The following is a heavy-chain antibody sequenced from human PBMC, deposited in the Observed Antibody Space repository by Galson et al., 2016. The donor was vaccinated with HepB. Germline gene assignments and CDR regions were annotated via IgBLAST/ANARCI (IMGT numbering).Heavy chain of an antibody. Sequence: SETLSLTCTVSGDSISNRIYYWGWIRQPPGKGLEWIGSVHYSGNFYYNPSLKSRATISVDTSKNQFSLKLNSVTAADTAVYYCVRERAGMVRGLDGWGQGTLVTVSS. CDR2: VHYSGNF. J-gene: IGHJ4*02. D-gene: IGHD3-10*01. CDR1: GDSISNRIYY. CDR3: VRERAGMVRGLDG. V-gene: IGHV4-39*07.